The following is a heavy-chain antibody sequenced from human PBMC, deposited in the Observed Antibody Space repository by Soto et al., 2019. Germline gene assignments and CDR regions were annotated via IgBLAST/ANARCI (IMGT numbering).Heavy chain of an antibody. CDR1: GDSISGYS. D-gene: IGHD6-13*01. J-gene: IGHJ4*02. CDR2: IYYTGST. Sequence: QVQLQESGPGLVKPSETLSLTCTVSGDSISGYSWSWIRQPPGKGLEWIGYIYYTGSTNYSPSLMSRVTISVDTSKNQFSLKLSSVTAADTAVYYCARRSSLAAVVDWGQGTLVTVSS. V-gene: IGHV4-59*08. CDR3: ARRSSLAAVVD.